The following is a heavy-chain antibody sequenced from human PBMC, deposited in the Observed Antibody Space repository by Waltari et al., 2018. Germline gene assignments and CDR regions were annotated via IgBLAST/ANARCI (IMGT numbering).Heavy chain of an antibody. CDR3: AAAPLYDGSGYIGAHPFFFY. CDR2: ISSSSSYI. D-gene: IGHD3-22*01. J-gene: IGHJ4*02. Sequence: EVQLVESGGGLVKPGGSLRLSCAASGFTFSSYSMNWVRQAPGKGLEWVSSISSSSSYIYYADSVKGRFTISRDNAKNSLYLQMNSLRAEDTAVYYCAAAPLYDGSGYIGAHPFFFYWGQGTLVTVSS. V-gene: IGHV3-21*01. CDR1: GFTFSSYS.